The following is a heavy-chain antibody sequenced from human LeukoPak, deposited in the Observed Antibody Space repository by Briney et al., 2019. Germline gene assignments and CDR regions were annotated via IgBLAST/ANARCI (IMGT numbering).Heavy chain of an antibody. J-gene: IGHJ4*02. CDR2: IDWDDDK. Sequence: SGPTLMNPTQTLTLTCTFSGFSLSPSGMCVSWICQPPGKALEWLARIDWDDDKYYSTSLKTRLTISKDTSKNQVVLTMTNMDPVDTATYYCARIEVATRAHFDYWGQGTLVTVSS. CDR3: ARIEVATRAHFDY. CDR1: GFSLSPSGMC. D-gene: IGHD1-1*01. V-gene: IGHV2-70*11.